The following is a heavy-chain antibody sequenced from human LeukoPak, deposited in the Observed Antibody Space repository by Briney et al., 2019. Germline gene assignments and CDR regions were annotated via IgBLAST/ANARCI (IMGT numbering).Heavy chain of an antibody. V-gene: IGHV1-69*01. CDR2: IIPKTGTA. CDR3: ARDSDGDYPFDY. Sequence: SVKVSCKASGGTFSSYAISWVRQAPGQGLEWMGGIIPKTGTANYPQKFQGRVTITADESTSTAYMELSSLRSEDTAVYYCARDSDGDYPFDYWGQGTLVTVSS. D-gene: IGHD4-17*01. CDR1: GGTFSSYA. J-gene: IGHJ4*02.